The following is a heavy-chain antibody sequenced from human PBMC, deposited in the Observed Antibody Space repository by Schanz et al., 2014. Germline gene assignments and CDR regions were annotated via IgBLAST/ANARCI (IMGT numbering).Heavy chain of an antibody. Sequence: QVHLEQSGPEVKKPGASVKLSCRASGYPFTNHYIHWVRQAPGQGLEWMGIVNPGGGSTSVAQRFQTRVTLTRDTSTGTAYLGLTRLRFEDTAVYYCARGSLAGYVALLMAANDYWGQGTLLTVSS. CDR3: ARGSLAGYVALLMAANDY. V-gene: IGHV1-46*01. CDR2: VNPGGGST. CDR1: GYPFTNHY. J-gene: IGHJ4*02. D-gene: IGHD2-15*01.